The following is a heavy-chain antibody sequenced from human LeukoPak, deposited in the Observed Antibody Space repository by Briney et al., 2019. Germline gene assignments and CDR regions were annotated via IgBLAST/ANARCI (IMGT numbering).Heavy chain of an antibody. CDR2: IWHDASHT. CDR1: GFSVSTYA. CDR3: AREIIGSGSYPDY. D-gene: IGHD3-10*01. J-gene: IGHJ4*02. Sequence: PGRSLRLSCAASGFSVSTYAMHWVRQAPGKGLEWVALIWHDASHTFYTDSVKGRFTISRENSKNTVYLQMNSLGGEDTAVYYCAREIIGSGSYPDYWGQGTLVTVSS. V-gene: IGHV3-33*01.